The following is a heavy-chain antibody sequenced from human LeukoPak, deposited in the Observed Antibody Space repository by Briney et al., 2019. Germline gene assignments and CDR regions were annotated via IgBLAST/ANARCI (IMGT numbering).Heavy chain of an antibody. CDR3: ARDIYYGDGGYYYYGMDV. CDR2: ISSSSSYI. CDR1: GFTFSSYS. Sequence: PGGSLRLSCAASGFTFSSYSMNWVRQAPGKGLEWVSSISSSSSYIYYADSVKGRFTTSRDNAKNSLYLQMNSLRAEDTAVYYCARDIYYGDGGYYYYGMDVWGQGTTVTVSS. J-gene: IGHJ6*02. D-gene: IGHD4-17*01. V-gene: IGHV3-21*01.